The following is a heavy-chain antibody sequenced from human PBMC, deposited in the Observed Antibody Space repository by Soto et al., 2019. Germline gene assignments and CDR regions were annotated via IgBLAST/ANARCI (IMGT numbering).Heavy chain of an antibody. J-gene: IGHJ5*02. Sequence: PSDTLSLTCAVYGGSFNVYYWSWIRHPPGEGLEWIGEINHSGSTNYNPSLKSRVTISVDTSKNQFSLKLSSVTAADTAVYYCARRESDFGSGYYNWFDPWGRGTLVTVSS. D-gene: IGHD3-3*01. V-gene: IGHV4-34*01. CDR2: INHSGST. CDR3: ARRESDFGSGYYNWFDP. CDR1: GGSFNVYY.